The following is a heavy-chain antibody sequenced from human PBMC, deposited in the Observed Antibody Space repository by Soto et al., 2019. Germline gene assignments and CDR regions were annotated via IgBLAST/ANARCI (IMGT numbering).Heavy chain of an antibody. V-gene: IGHV4-34*01. CDR3: AIRTYYYDSSGLR. J-gene: IGHJ4*02. D-gene: IGHD3-22*01. CDR2: INHSGST. CDR1: GGSFSGYY. Sequence: SETLSLTCAVYGGSFSGYYWSWIRQPPGKGLEWIGEINHSGSTNYDPSLKSRVTISVDTSKNQFSLKLSSVTAADTAVYYCAIRTYYYDSSGLRWGQGTLVTVSS.